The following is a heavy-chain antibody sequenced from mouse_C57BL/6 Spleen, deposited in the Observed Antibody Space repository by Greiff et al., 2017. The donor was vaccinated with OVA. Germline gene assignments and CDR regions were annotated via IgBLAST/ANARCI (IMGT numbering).Heavy chain of an antibody. Sequence: VKLQESGPELVKPGASVKLSCKASGYTFTSYDINWVKQRPGQGLEWIGWIYPRDGSTKYNEKFKGKATLTVDTSSSTAYMELHSLTSEDSAVYFCARYGPYWYFDVWGTGTTVTVSS. CDR1: GYTFTSYD. D-gene: IGHD1-1*02. CDR3: ARYGPYWYFDV. V-gene: IGHV1-85*01. J-gene: IGHJ1*03. CDR2: IYPRDGST.